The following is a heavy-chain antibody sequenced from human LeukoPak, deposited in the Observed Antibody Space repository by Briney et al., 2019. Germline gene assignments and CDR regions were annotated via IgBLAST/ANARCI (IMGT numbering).Heavy chain of an antibody. CDR1: GGSISSSSYY. D-gene: IGHD4-17*01. J-gene: IGHJ4*02. Sequence: SETLSLTCTVSGGSISSSSYYWGWIRQPPGKGLEWTGSIYYSGSTYYNPSLKSRVTISVDTSKNQFSLKLSSVTAADTAVYYCARHSRDDYGDYVGTLDYWGQGTLVTVSS. CDR3: ARHSRDDYGDYVGTLDY. V-gene: IGHV4-39*01. CDR2: IYYSGST.